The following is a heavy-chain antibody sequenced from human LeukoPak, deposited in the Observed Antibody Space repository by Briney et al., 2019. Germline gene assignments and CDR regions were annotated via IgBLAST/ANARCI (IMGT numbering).Heavy chain of an antibody. Sequence: GGSLRLSCAASGFTFSSYAMSWVRQAPGKGLECVSTVGGSGDSTYYADSVKGRFTISRDNSKNTLYLQMNSLRAEDTAVYYCAKRGSGWYEDYYYYMDVWGKGTTVTISS. CDR2: VGGSGDST. J-gene: IGHJ6*03. V-gene: IGHV3-23*01. CDR3: AKRGSGWYEDYYYYMDV. CDR1: GFTFSSYA. D-gene: IGHD6-19*01.